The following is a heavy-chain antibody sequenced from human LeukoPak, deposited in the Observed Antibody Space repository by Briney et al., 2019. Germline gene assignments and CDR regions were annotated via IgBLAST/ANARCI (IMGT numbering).Heavy chain of an antibody. D-gene: IGHD6-6*01. CDR2: ISDTGGTT. V-gene: IGHV3-23*01. CDR3: AKQMGSSVLYPFDY. CDR1: GFTFSNYA. Sequence: GGSLRLSCVASGFTFSNYAMSWVRQAPGKGLEWVSVISDTGGTTYYADSVKGRFTISRDNSNNTLYLQMNSLRAEDTALYYCAKQMGSSVLYPFDYWGQGTLVTVSS. J-gene: IGHJ4*02.